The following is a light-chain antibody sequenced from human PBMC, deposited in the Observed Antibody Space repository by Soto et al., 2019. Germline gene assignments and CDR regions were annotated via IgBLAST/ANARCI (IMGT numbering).Light chain of an antibody. CDR2: GAS. Sequence: EIVMTQSPATLSVSPGERATLSCRASQSVSSNLAWYQQKPGQAPRLLIYGASTRATGIPARFSGSRSGTEFTLTVSSLQSEDFAVYCCQQYNNWPQGFGQGTKVEIK. V-gene: IGKV3-15*01. CDR1: QSVSSN. J-gene: IGKJ1*01. CDR3: QQYNNWPQG.